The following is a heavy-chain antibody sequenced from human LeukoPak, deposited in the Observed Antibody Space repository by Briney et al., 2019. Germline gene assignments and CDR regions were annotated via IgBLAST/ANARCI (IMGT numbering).Heavy chain of an antibody. J-gene: IGHJ4*02. CDR1: GFTFNNYA. CDR3: AKSATVTFGGVIVPSDY. D-gene: IGHD3-16*02. V-gene: IGHV3-23*01. CDR2: ISGSGGST. Sequence: GGSLRLSCTTSGFTFNNYAMSRVRQVPGKGLEWVSGISGSGGSTFYADSVEGRFTISRDNFKNTLYLQMSSLRVGDTAVYYCAKSATVTFGGVIVPSDYWGQGTLVTVSS.